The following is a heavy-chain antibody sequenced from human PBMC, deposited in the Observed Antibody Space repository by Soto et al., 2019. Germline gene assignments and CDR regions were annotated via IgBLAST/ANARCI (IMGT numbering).Heavy chain of an antibody. V-gene: IGHV1-3*01. J-gene: IGHJ3*02. Sequence: QVQLMQSGAEVKKPGASVKLSCKASGYTFTSHDIHWVRQAPGQRPERMGWINVGNGIAKYSQRFQGRVTITRDTSASPAYLALDRLTSGGPALFFFAVFCLPPHEDFDIWGQGTVVTVSS. CDR3: AVFCLPPHEDFDI. D-gene: IGHD3-3*01. CDR2: INVGNGIA. CDR1: GYTFTSHD.